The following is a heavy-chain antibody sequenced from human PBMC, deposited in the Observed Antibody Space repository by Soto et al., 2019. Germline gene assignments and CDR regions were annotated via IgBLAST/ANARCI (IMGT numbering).Heavy chain of an antibody. CDR2: ISSSSSYI. CDR3: ARVVVPAAMKNWFDP. CDR1: GFTFSSYS. D-gene: IGHD2-2*01. Sequence: GSLRLSCAASGFTFSSYSMNWVRQAPGKGLEWVSSISSSSSYIYYADSVKGRFTISRDNAKNSLYLQMNSLRAEDTAVYYCARVVVPAAMKNWFDPWGQGTLVTVSS. J-gene: IGHJ5*02. V-gene: IGHV3-21*01.